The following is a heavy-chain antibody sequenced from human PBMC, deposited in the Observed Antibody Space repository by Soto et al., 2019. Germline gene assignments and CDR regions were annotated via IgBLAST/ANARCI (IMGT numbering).Heavy chain of an antibody. CDR3: ARDRRLGIAAAGTVGWFDP. D-gene: IGHD6-13*01. CDR2: ISAYNGNT. V-gene: IGHV1-18*01. Sequence: ASVKVSCKASGYTFTSYGISWVRQAPGQGLEWIGWISAYNGNTNYAQKLQGRVTMTTDTSTSTAYMELRSLRSDDTAVYYCARDRRLGIAAAGTVGWFDPWGQGTLVTVSS. CDR1: GYTFTSYG. J-gene: IGHJ5*02.